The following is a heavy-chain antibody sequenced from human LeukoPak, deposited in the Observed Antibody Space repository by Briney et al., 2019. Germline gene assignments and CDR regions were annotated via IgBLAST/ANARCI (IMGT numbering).Heavy chain of an antibody. CDR1: GFTFSSYS. V-gene: IGHV3-21*04. Sequence: GGSLRLSCAASGFTFSSYSMNWVRQAPGKGLEWVSSISSSSSYIYYADSVKGRFTISRDNSKNTLYLQMNSLRAEDTAVYYCAKDLSITMIVVVNQPRGLFDYWGQGTLVTVSS. CDR2: ISSSSSYI. D-gene: IGHD3-22*01. J-gene: IGHJ4*02. CDR3: AKDLSITMIVVVNQPRGLFDY.